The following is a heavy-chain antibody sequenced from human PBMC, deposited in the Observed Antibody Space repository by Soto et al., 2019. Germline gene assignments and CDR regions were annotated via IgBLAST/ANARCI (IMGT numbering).Heavy chain of an antibody. Sequence: QVQLQESGPGLVKPSQTLSLTCSVSGGSISSGYSYWSWIRQPPGKGLEWIGNIYYSGNTYYKPSLKIPLIISIDTSNTQFSPQVGSVPGAYTAVYFCARSTLYGTDVLGQGSTVTDSS. V-gene: IGHV4-30-4*01. CDR1: GGSISSGYSY. J-gene: IGHJ6*02. CDR3: ARSTLYGTDV. D-gene: IGHD2-15*01. CDR2: IYYSGNT.